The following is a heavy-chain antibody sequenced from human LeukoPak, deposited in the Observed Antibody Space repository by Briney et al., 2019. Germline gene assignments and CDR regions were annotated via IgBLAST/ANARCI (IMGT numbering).Heavy chain of an antibody. CDR3: ARDLRSSTPHSGYDLFDY. CDR2: ISYDGSNK. J-gene: IGHJ4*02. CDR1: GFTFSSYA. D-gene: IGHD5-12*01. Sequence: GGSLRLSCAASGFTFSSYAMHWVRQAPGKGLEWVAVISYDGSNKYYADSVKGRFTISRDNSKNTLYLQMNSLRAEDTAVYYCARDLRSSTPHSGYDLFDYWGQGTLVTVSS. V-gene: IGHV3-30*04.